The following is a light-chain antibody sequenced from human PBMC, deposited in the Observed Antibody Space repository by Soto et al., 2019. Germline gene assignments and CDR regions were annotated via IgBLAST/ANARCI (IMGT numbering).Light chain of an antibody. CDR3: QQSYNPPYT. CDR1: QSISTW. V-gene: IGKV1-39*01. CDR2: AAA. Sequence: DIQMTQSPSTLPASVGDRVTITCRASQSISTWLAWYQQKPGKAPNLLIYAAASLQSGVPSRFSAGGSGTDFTLTISSLQPEDFATYYCQQSYNPPYTFGQGTHLEI. J-gene: IGKJ2*01.